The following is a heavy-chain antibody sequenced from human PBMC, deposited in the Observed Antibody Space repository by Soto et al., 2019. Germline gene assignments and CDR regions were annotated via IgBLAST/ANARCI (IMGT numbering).Heavy chain of an antibody. Sequence: PSQTLSLPCAISGDSVSSNSAAWNWIRQSPSRGLEWLGRTYYRSKWYNDYAVSVKSRLTINPDTSKNQFSLQLNSVTPEDTAVYYCAREVRLTGTTSLFDYWGQGTLVTVSS. V-gene: IGHV6-1*01. CDR3: AREVRLTGTTSLFDY. CDR1: GDSVSSNSAA. CDR2: TYYRSKWYN. D-gene: IGHD1-7*01. J-gene: IGHJ4*02.